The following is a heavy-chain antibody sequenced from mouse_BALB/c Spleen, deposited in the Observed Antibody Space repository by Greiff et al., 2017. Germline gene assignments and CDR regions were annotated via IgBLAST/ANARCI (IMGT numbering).Heavy chain of an antibody. D-gene: IGHD4-1*01. CDR2: IWTGGGT. V-gene: IGHV2-9-2*01. CDR3: VRDITGTRAMDY. J-gene: IGHJ4*01. CDR1: GFSLTSYD. Sequence: VKLVESGPGLVAPSQSLSITCTVSGFSLTSYDISWIRQPPGKGLEWLGVIWTGGGTNYNSAFMSRLSISKDNSKSQVFLKMNSLQTDDTAIYYCVRDITGTRAMDYRGEGTSVTVSS.